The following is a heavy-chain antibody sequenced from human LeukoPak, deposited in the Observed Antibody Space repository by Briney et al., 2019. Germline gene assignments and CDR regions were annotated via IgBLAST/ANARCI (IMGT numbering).Heavy chain of an antibody. V-gene: IGHV4-34*01. D-gene: IGHD2-2*03. CDR3: ARRSRLDKSSLSWADY. Sequence: SETLSLTCAVYRGSFSGYYWSWIRQPPGKGLEWIGEIHHSGSTNYNPSLKSRVTISVDTSKNQFSLKLSSVTAADTAVYYCARRSRLDKSSLSWADYWGQGALVTVSS. J-gene: IGHJ4*02. CDR2: IHHSGST. CDR1: RGSFSGYY.